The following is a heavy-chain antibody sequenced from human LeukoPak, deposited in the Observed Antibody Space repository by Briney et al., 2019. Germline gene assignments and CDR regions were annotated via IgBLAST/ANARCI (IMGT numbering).Heavy chain of an antibody. V-gene: IGHV3-23*01. J-gene: IGHJ4*02. Sequence: GGSLRLSCAASGFTFSSYGMSWVRQAPGKGLERVSGISDGGTYTYYADSVKGRFTISRDNSKNTLYVQVNSLGTEDTAAYYCAKGSYYDSSGSFYFDYWGQGTLVTVSS. CDR3: AKGSYYDSSGSFYFDY. CDR2: ISDGGTYT. CDR1: GFTFSSYG. D-gene: IGHD3-22*01.